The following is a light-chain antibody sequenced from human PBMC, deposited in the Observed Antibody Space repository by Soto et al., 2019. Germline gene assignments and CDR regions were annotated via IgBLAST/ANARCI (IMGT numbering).Light chain of an antibody. CDR1: QSISSY. J-gene: IGKJ3*01. Sequence: DIQMTQSPSSLSASVGDRVTITCRASQSISSYLNWYQQKPGKAPKLLLYAASSLQSGVPSRFSGSGSGTDFTLTISSLQPEDFATYYCQQSYSTPGGFTFGPGTKVDIK. CDR2: AAS. V-gene: IGKV1-39*01. CDR3: QQSYSTPGGFT.